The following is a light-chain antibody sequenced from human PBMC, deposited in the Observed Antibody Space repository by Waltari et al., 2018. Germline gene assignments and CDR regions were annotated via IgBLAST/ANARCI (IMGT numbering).Light chain of an antibody. CDR3: AAWDDSLNGYV. Sequence: QSVLPQPPSASGTPGQRVTISCSGSSPNIGRNTVTWYQQLPGTAPKLLIYSNNQRPSGVPDRFSGSKSGTSASLAISGLQSEDEADYYCAAWDDSLNGYVFGTGTKVTVL. J-gene: IGLJ1*01. V-gene: IGLV1-44*01. CDR2: SNN. CDR1: SPNIGRNT.